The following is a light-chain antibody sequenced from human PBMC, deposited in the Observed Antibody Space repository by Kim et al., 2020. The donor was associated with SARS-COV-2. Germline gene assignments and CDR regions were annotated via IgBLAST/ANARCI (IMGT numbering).Light chain of an antibody. J-gene: IGLJ3*02. CDR3: QVWDSSSDVWV. CDR2: YDS. Sequence: VSVAPGKTARITCGGNNIGSKSVHWYQQKPGQAPVLVIYYDSDRPSGIPERFSGSNSGNTATLTISRVEAGDEADYYCQVWDSSSDVWVFGGGTQLTVL. CDR1: NIGSKS. V-gene: IGLV3-21*04.